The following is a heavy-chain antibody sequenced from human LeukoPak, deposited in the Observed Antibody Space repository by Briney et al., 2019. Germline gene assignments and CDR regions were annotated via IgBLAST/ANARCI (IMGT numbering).Heavy chain of an antibody. D-gene: IGHD5-24*01. CDR1: GGSISSSSYY. CDR3: ARGKRASNYYYYMDV. V-gene: IGHV4-39*07. CDR2: IYYSGST. J-gene: IGHJ6*03. Sequence: PSETLSLTCTVSGGSISSSSYYWGWIRQPLGKGLEWIGSIYYSGSTYYNPSLKSRVTISVDTSKNQFSLKLSSVTAADTAVYYCARGKRASNYYYYMDVWGKGTTVTVSS.